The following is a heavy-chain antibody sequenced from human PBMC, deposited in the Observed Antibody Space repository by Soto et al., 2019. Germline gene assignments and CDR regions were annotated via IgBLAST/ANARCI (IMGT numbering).Heavy chain of an antibody. V-gene: IGHV3-74*01. J-gene: IGHJ4*02. CDR1: GFTFNIYW. Sequence: EVQLAESGGGLVQPGGSLRLSCVASGFTFNIYWMHWVRQAPGKGLEWVSRIDNDGSATTYADSVKGRFTISRDNAKNTLFLQMNTLRVDDTAVYYCARDNWNSYWGQGTLVTVSS. CDR2: IDNDGSAT. CDR3: ARDNWNSY. D-gene: IGHD1-1*01.